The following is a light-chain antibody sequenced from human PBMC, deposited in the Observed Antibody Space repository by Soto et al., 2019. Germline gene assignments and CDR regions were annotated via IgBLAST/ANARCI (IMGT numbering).Light chain of an antibody. CDR3: QQYFSIPLT. CDR1: QSVLYSSNSKNY. Sequence: DIVMTQSPDSLAVSLGERATINCKSSQSVLYSSNSKNYLAWYQQKPGQPPKLLIYWASTRESGVPDRFSGSGSEIDFTLTISSLQAEDVEVYYCQQYFSIPLTFGQGTKVEIK. V-gene: IGKV4-1*01. J-gene: IGKJ1*01. CDR2: WAS.